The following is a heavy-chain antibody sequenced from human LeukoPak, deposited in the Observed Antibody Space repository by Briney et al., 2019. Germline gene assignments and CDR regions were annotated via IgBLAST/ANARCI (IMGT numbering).Heavy chain of an antibody. CDR3: ARGGGYCSGGSCYPNWFDP. D-gene: IGHD2-15*01. CDR2: INPSGGST. V-gene: IGHV1-46*01. J-gene: IGHJ5*02. CDR1: GYTFTSYY. Sequence: GASVKVSCKASGYTFTSYYMHWVRQAPGQGLEWMGIINPSGGSTSYAQKFKGRVTMTRDTSTSTVYMELSSLRSEDTAVYYCARGGGYCSGGSCYPNWFDPWGQGTLVTVSS.